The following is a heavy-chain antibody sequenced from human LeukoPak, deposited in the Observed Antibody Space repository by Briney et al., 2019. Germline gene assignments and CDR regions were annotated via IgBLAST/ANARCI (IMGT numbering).Heavy chain of an antibody. V-gene: IGHV3-30*04. CDR1: GFTFSDYA. D-gene: IGHD6-19*01. J-gene: IGHJ6*04. CDR2: ISYDGSSK. Sequence: GGSLRLSCAASGFTFSDYAMHWVRQAPGRGLEWVAVISYDGSSKYYAESVKGRITISRDNSKNTLYLQMNSLRAEDTAVYYCARSSVAGTGDAWGKGTTVTVSS. CDR3: ARSSVAGTGDA.